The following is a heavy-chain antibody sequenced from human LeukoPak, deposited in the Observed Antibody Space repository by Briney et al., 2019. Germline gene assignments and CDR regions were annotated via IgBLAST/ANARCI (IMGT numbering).Heavy chain of an antibody. CDR1: GFTVSSNY. D-gene: IGHD3-3*01. Sequence: GGSLRLSCAASGFTVSSNYMSWVRQAPGKGLEWVSVIYSVGSTYYADSVKGRFTISRDNSKNTLYLQMNSLRAEDTAVYYCAREEALGGMDVWGQGTTVTVSS. V-gene: IGHV3-53*01. CDR2: IYSVGST. CDR3: AREEALGGMDV. J-gene: IGHJ6*02.